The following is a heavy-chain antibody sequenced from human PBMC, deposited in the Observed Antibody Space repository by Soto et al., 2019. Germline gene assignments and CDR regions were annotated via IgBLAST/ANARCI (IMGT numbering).Heavy chain of an antibody. CDR3: ARWPKKSPKT. CDR1: GFTFSSYW. CDR2: ISNDGSST. Sequence: EVQLVESGGGLVQPGGSLRLSCVASGFTFSSYWMHWVRQAPGKGLVWVSSISNDGSSTSYADPVKGRFTISRDNAKNTLYLKMNSLRAEDTAVYYCARWPKKSPKTWGQGTLVIVSP. V-gene: IGHV3-74*01. J-gene: IGHJ1*01.